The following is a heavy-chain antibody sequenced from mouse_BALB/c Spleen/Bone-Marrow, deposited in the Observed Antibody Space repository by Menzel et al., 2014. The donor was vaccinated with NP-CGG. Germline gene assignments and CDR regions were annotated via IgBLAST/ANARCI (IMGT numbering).Heavy chain of an antibody. Sequence: VQLQQSGAELARPGALPVKMSCQASGYTFDRYTMHWVKQRPGQGLEWIGYISPGSGYTNYSQKFKDKATLTADKSSTTAYMQLSSLTSEDSAVYYCARGDYWGQGSTLTVSS. J-gene: IGHJ2*01. V-gene: IGHV1-4*01. CDR3: ARGDY. CDR1: GYTFDRYT. CDR2: ISPGSGYT.